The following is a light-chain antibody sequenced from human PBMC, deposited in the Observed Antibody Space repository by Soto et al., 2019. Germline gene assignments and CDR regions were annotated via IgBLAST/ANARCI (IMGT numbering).Light chain of an antibody. CDR2: AAS. J-gene: IGKJ1*01. CDR3: QETYTRA. CDR1: QNVRNY. Sequence: DIQMTQSPSSLSASVGARVTITCRASQNVRNYLNWYQKKSGEAPNLLIFAASTLQSGVPSRFSGSGAETEFTLTISSLQPEDFATYYCQETYTRAFGQGTVVEI. V-gene: IGKV1-39*01.